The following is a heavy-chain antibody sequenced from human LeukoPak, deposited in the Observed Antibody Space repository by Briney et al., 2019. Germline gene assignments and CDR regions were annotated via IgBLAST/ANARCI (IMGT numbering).Heavy chain of an antibody. CDR3: ARVARGVQVVPAAQDY. CDR1: GYTFTSYG. CDR2: ISAYNGNT. D-gene: IGHD2-2*01. V-gene: IGHV1-18*01. J-gene: IGHJ4*02. Sequence: ASVKVSCKASGYTFTSYGISWVRQAPGQGLEWMGWISAYNGNTNYAQKLRGRVTMTTDTSTSTAYMELRSLRSDDTAVYYCARVARGVQVVPAAQDYWGQGTLVTVSS.